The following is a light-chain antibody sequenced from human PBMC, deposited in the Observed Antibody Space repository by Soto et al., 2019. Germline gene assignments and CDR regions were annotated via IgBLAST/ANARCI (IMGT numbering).Light chain of an antibody. CDR3: QQYGSSTT. CDR1: QSLTTRY. J-gene: IGKJ5*01. CDR2: GAS. V-gene: IGKV3-20*01. Sequence: EIVLTQSPGTLSLFPGERATLSCRASQSLTTRYLAWYLQRPGQAPTRLIYGASSRATGIPDRFSGSGAGTDFTLTISRLEPEDFAMYYCQQYGSSTTFGQGTRLEIK.